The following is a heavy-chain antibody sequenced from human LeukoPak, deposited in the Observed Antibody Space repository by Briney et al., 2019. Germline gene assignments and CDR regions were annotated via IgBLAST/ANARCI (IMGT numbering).Heavy chain of an antibody. D-gene: IGHD5-24*01. J-gene: IGHJ4*02. CDR1: GFTFSSYA. CDR3: ARDRGWQQFDY. Sequence: GGSLRLSCAASGFTFSSYAMSWVRQAPGKGLEWVSAISGSGGSTYYADSVKGRFTISRDNSKNTVYLQMNSLRVEDTAVYYCARDRGWQQFDYWGQGTMVTVSS. V-gene: IGHV3-23*01. CDR2: ISGSGGST.